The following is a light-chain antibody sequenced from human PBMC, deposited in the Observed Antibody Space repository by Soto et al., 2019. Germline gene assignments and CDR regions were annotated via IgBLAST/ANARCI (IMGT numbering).Light chain of an antibody. Sequence: QMTQSPSSLSASVGEKIIITCRASRDVGSDVSWYQQKPGQAPKLLIYAASNLYTGVPSRFSGSRSVTEFTLTISSLQPEDFASYYCLQDYGDSWTFGQGTKV. CDR2: AAS. V-gene: IGKV1-6*01. CDR3: LQDYGDSWT. CDR1: RDVGSD. J-gene: IGKJ1*01.